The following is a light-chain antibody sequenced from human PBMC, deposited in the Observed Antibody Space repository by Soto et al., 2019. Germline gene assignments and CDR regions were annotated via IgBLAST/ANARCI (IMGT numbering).Light chain of an antibody. CDR3: MQGTHRPWT. CDR1: QSLEYSDGNTY. V-gene: IGKV2-30*01. J-gene: IGKJ1*01. CDR2: KVS. Sequence: DVVMTQSPLSLPVTLGQPASISCRSSQSLEYSDGNTYLNWFQQRPGQSPRRLIYKVSNRDSGVPDRFSGSGSGTDFTLKISRVEAEDVWVYYCMQGTHRPWTFGQGTKVEIK.